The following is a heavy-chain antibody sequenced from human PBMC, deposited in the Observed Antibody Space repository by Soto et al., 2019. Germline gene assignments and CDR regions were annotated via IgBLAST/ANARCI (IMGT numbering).Heavy chain of an antibody. V-gene: IGHV4-34*01. CDR3: ARAFLRAYYYGSGTPDY. Sequence: SETLSLTCAVYGGSFSGYYWSWIRQPPGKGLEWIGEINHSGSTNYNPSLKSRVTISVDTSKNQFSLKLSSVTAADTAVYYCARAFLRAYYYGSGTPDYWGQGTLVTVSS. D-gene: IGHD3-10*01. CDR1: GGSFSGYY. J-gene: IGHJ4*02. CDR2: INHSGST.